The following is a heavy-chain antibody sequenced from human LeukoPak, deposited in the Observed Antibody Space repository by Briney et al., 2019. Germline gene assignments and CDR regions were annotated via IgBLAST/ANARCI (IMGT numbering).Heavy chain of an antibody. D-gene: IGHD3-10*01. CDR2: ISGSGGST. CDR3: AKVGALWFGELDY. Sequence: GGSLRLSCEASGFTFSSYAMSWVRQAPGKGLEWVSAISGSGGSTYYADSVKGRFTISRDNSKNTLYLQMNSLRAEDTAVYYCAKVGALWFGELDYWGQGTLVTVSS. CDR1: GFTFSSYA. V-gene: IGHV3-23*01. J-gene: IGHJ4*02.